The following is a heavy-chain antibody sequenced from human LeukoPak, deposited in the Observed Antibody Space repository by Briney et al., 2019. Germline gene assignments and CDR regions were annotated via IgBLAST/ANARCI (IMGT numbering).Heavy chain of an antibody. D-gene: IGHD3-22*01. CDR3: AFSRRAIVMAHLDY. CDR1: GFTFSSYA. Sequence: GGSLRLSCAASGFTFSSYAMSWVRQAPGKGLEWVSAISGSGGSTYYADSVKGRFTISRDNSKNSLYLQMNSLRAEDTAVYYCAFSRRAIVMAHLDYWGQGTLVTVSS. CDR2: ISGSGGST. V-gene: IGHV3-23*01. J-gene: IGHJ4*02.